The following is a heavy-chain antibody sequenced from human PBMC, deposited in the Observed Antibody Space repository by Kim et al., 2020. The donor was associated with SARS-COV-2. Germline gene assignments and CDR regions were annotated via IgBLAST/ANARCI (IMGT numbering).Heavy chain of an antibody. CDR3: AKDRGGSGWPAFDF. CDR1: GFTLYKNA. CDR2: IRASAETT. D-gene: IGHD6-19*01. Sequence: GGSLRLSCATSGFTLYKNAVSWVRQAPGRGLEWVSTIRASAETTYYADSVNGRFTISRDSSNHTLYLQLNSLRADDTAVYYCAKDRGGSGWPAFDFWGQG. J-gene: IGHJ4*02. V-gene: IGHV3-23*01.